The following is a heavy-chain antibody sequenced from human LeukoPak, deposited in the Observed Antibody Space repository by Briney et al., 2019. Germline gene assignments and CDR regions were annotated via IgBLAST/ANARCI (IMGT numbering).Heavy chain of an antibody. J-gene: IGHJ5*02. CDR1: GGSISSGGYA. Sequence: SQTLSLTCAVSGGSISSGGYAWSWIRQPPGKGLEWIGYIYHSGSTHYNPSLKSRVTISVDTSKNQFSLKLSSVTAADTAVYYCARVEGVVVVVAATRGWFDPWGQGTLVTVSS. V-gene: IGHV4-30-2*05. D-gene: IGHD2-15*01. CDR3: ARVEGVVVVVAATRGWFDP. CDR2: IYHSGST.